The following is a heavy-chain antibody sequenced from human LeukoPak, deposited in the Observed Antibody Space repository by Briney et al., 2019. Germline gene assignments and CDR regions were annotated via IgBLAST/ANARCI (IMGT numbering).Heavy chain of an antibody. CDR2: ISAYNGNT. Sequence: APVKVSCKASGYTFTSYGISWVRQAPGQRLEWMGWISAYNGNTNYAQKLQGRVTMTTDTSTSTAYMELRSLRSDDTAVYYCARDPTGTTPDYWGQGTLATVSS. CDR1: GYTFTSYG. CDR3: ARDPTGTTPDY. V-gene: IGHV1-18*01. J-gene: IGHJ4*02. D-gene: IGHD1-7*01.